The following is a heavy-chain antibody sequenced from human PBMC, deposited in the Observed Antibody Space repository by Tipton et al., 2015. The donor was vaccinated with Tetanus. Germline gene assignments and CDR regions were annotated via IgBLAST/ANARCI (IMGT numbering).Heavy chain of an antibody. CDR3: VRPDRYCSGGSCYLALDY. J-gene: IGHJ4*02. Sequence: QLVQSGAEVKRPGSSMRVSCKASGGSFHSLSINWVRQAPGQGLEWMGGIIPVFGAGNYAQKFQDRVTMTADTSTGTVYMDLSTLRPDDTAVYYCVRPDRYCSGGSCYLALDYWGQGTLITVSS. CDR1: GGSFHSLS. V-gene: IGHV1-69*06. D-gene: IGHD2-15*01. CDR2: IIPVFGAG.